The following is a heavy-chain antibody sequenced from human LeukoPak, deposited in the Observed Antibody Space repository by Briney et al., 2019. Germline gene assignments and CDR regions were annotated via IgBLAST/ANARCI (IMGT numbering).Heavy chain of an antibody. J-gene: IGHJ4*02. D-gene: IGHD3-3*01. CDR1: GYTLTELS. CDR2: FDPEDGET. CDR3: ATALALFGVITYFDY. V-gene: IGHV1-24*01. Sequence: ASVKVSCKVSGYTLTELSMHWVRQAPGKGLEWMGGFDPEDGETIYAQKFQGRVTMTEDTSTDTAYMELSSLRSEDTALYYCATALALFGVITYFDYWGQGTLVSVSS.